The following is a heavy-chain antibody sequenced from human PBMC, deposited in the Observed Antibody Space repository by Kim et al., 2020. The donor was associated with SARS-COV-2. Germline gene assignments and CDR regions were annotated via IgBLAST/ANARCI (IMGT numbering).Heavy chain of an antibody. J-gene: IGHJ4*02. CDR2: IYTSGST. V-gene: IGHV4-4*07. D-gene: IGHD3-10*01. CDR1: GGSISSYY. CDR3: MVRGVIMLDDY. Sequence: SETLSLTCTVSGGSISSYYWSWIRQPAGKGLEWIGRIYTSGSTNYNPSLKSRVTMSVDTSKNQFSLKLSSVTAADTAVYYCMVRGVIMLDDYWGQGTLVTVSS.